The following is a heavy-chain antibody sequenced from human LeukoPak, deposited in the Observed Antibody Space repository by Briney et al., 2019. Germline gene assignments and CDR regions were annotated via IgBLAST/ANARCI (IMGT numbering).Heavy chain of an antibody. J-gene: IGHJ3*02. CDR1: GYTFTSYY. V-gene: IGHV1-46*01. Sequence: ASVKVSCKASGYTFTSYYIHWVRQAPGQGLEWMGVIPPGGGSTNYAQKFQGRVTMTKDTSTRTVYMELSGLRSGDTAIYYCAKDKDYGSGSYYNDAFDIWGQGTMVTVSS. D-gene: IGHD3-10*01. CDR3: AKDKDYGSGSYYNDAFDI. CDR2: IPPGGGST.